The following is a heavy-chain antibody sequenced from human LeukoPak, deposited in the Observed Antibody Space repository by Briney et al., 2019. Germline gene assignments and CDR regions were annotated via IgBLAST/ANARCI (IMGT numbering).Heavy chain of an antibody. CDR2: IYYSGST. V-gene: IGHV4-31*03. CDR3: ARDQQHCSSTSCYDWFDP. D-gene: IGHD2-2*01. Sequence: LSLTCTVSGGSISSGGYYWTWIRQHPGKGLEWIGYIYYSGSTYYNPSLKSRVTISVDTSKNQFSLKLSSVTAADTAVYYCARDQQHCSSTSCYDWFDPWGQGTLVTVSS. CDR1: GGSISSGGYY. J-gene: IGHJ5*02.